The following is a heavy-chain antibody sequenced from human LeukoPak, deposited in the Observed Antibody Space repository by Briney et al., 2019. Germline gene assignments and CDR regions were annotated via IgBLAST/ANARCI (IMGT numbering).Heavy chain of an antibody. Sequence: GGSLRLSCAASGFTFSSYAMTWVRQAPGKGLEWVSVISGSGGSTYYADSVKGRFTISRDNSKNTLYLQMNSLRAEDTAVYYCARGGVSHIVVVTAPGAFDIWGQGTMVTVSS. D-gene: IGHD2-21*02. V-gene: IGHV3-23*01. CDR3: ARGGVSHIVVVTAPGAFDI. CDR2: ISGSGGST. J-gene: IGHJ3*02. CDR1: GFTFSSYA.